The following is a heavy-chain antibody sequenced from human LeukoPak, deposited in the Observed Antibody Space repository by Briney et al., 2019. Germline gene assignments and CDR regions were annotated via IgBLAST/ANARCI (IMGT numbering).Heavy chain of an antibody. CDR3: ARGPSSPTVTVDY. CDR1: GYTFTGYY. CDR2: INPNSGGT. Sequence: ASVKVSCKASGYTFTGYYMHWVRQAPGQGLEWMGWINPNSGGTNYAQKVQGRVTMTRDTSISTAYMELSRLRSDDTAVYYCARGPSSPTVTVDYWGQGTLVTVSS. D-gene: IGHD4-17*01. V-gene: IGHV1-2*02. J-gene: IGHJ4*02.